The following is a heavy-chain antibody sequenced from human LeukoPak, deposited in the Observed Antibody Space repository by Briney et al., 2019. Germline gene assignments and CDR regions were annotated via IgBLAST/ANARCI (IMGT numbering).Heavy chain of an antibody. CDR2: IYHSGST. J-gene: IGHJ6*03. CDR3: AGHVGFDWFDYYYMDV. V-gene: IGHV4-4*02. D-gene: IGHD3-9*01. CDR1: GGSISSSNW. Sequence: KPSETLSLTCAVSGGSISSSNWWSWVRQPPGKGLEWIGEIYHSGSTNYNPSLKSRVTISVDKSKSQFSLKLSSVTAADTAVYYCAGHVGFDWFDYYYMDVWGKGTTVTVSS.